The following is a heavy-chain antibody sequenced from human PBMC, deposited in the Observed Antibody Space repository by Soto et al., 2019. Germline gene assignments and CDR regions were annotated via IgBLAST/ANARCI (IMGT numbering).Heavy chain of an antibody. V-gene: IGHV1-69*13. CDR3: AGRRAATNYYYYYGMDV. CDR2: IIPIFGTA. CDR1: GGTFSSYA. D-gene: IGHD6-25*01. J-gene: IGHJ6*02. Sequence: ASVKVSCKASGGTFSSYAISWVRQAPGQGLEWMGGIIPIFGTANYAQKFQGRVTITADESTSTAYMELSSLRSEDTAVYYCAGRRAATNYYYYYGMDVWGQGTTVTVSS.